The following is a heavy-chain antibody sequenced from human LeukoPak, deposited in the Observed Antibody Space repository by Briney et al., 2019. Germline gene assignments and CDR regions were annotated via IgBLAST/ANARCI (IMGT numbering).Heavy chain of an antibody. CDR3: ARQFYSSSWYFDL. CDR2: INHSGST. D-gene: IGHD6-13*01. Sequence: SETLSLTCAVYGGSFSGYYWSWIRQPPGKGLEWIGGINHSGSTNYNPSLKSRVTISVDTSKNQFSLKLSSVTAADTAVYYCARQFYSSSWYFDLWGRGTLVTVSS. J-gene: IGHJ2*01. CDR1: GGSFSGYY. V-gene: IGHV4-34*01.